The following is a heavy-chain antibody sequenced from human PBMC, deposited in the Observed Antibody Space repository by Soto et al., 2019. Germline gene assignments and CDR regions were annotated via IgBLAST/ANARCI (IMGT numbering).Heavy chain of an antibody. CDR1: GFTFGSYA. D-gene: IGHD3-10*01. CDR3: AKGGVEYYYYYMDA. CDR2: ISARGTRT. V-gene: IGHV3-23*01. Sequence: GGSLRFSCAASGFTFGSYATSWVRQAPGKGLEWVSAISARGTRTYYADFVRGRFTVSRDNSNSTLYLEMNSLRAEDTAVYYCAKGGVEYYYYYMDAWGKGTTVTVSS. J-gene: IGHJ6*03.